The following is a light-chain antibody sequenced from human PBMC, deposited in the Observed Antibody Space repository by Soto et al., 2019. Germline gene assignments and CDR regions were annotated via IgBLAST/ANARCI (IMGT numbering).Light chain of an antibody. CDR2: GAT. J-gene: IGKJ1*01. V-gene: IGKV3-15*01. CDR1: QTINSN. Sequence: EVVMTQSPATLSVSPGERATLSCRASQTINSNLAWYQQKPGQAPRLLIHGATTRATGIPGRFSGSGSGTDFTLTISSLEPEDFAVYYCQQRSTVXQGTKVDIK. CDR3: QQRST.